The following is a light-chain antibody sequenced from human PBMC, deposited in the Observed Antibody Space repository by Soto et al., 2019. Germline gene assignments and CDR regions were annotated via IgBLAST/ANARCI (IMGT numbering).Light chain of an antibody. J-gene: IGKJ4*01. Sequence: EIVMTQSPATLSVSPGERATLSCRASQSVSSNLAWYQQKPGQAPRLLIYGASTRATGISARFSGSGSGTVFTLTISSVQSEDFAVYYCQQYNNWRPAFGGGTKVEIK. CDR3: QQYNNWRPA. CDR2: GAS. V-gene: IGKV3-15*01. CDR1: QSVSSN.